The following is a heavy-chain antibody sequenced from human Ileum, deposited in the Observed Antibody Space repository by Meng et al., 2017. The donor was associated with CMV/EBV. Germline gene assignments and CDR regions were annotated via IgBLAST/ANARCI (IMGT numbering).Heavy chain of an antibody. CDR1: GGSISRSSW. Sequence: SETLSLTCAVSGGSISRSSWWSWVRQPPGKGLEWIGEIYHTGSINYNPSLRSRVTISVDKSKNQFSLKVSSVTAADTAVYYCATGETDCSSTICQWWLGRFDRWGQGTLVTVSS. J-gene: IGHJ4*02. CDR2: IYHTGSI. D-gene: IGHD2-2*01. V-gene: IGHV4-4*02. CDR3: ATGETDCSSTICQWWLGRFDR.